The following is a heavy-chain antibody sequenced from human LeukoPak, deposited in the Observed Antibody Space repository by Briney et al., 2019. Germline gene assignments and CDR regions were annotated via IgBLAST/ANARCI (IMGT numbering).Heavy chain of an antibody. D-gene: IGHD2-2*01. V-gene: IGHV3-21*01. Sequence: GGSLRLSCAASGFTFSTYTMNWVRQAPGKGLEWVSSISSSSNNINYADSVKGRFTISRDNSKNTLYLQMNSLRAEDTAVYYCAKEKTLGYCSSTSCPIDYWGQGTLVTVSS. CDR3: AKEKTLGYCSSTSCPIDY. J-gene: IGHJ4*02. CDR1: GFTFSTYT. CDR2: ISSSSNNI.